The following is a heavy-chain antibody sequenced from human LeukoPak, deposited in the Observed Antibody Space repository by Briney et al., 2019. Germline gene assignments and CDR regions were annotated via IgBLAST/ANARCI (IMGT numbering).Heavy chain of an antibody. Sequence: SETLSLTCTVSGGSITTSSYYWGWIRQPPGKGLEWIGSIYYSGSTYYNPSLKSRVTVSVDTSKNQFSLKLSSVTAADTAVYYCARLYVWGSYRYDYWGQGTLVTVSS. CDR3: ARLYVWGSYRYDY. CDR1: GGSITTSSYY. CDR2: IYYSGST. D-gene: IGHD3-16*02. V-gene: IGHV4-39*01. J-gene: IGHJ4*02.